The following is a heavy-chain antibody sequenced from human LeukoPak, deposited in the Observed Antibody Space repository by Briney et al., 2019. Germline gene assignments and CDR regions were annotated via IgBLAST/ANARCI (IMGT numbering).Heavy chain of an antibody. D-gene: IGHD4-17*01. V-gene: IGHV3-30-3*01. Sequence: GRSLRLSCAASGFTVSSYAMHWVRQAPGKGLEWVAVISYDGSNKYYADSVKGRFTISRDNSKNTLYLQMNSLRAEDTAVYYCARDKGGLYGDYDWGQGTLVTVSS. J-gene: IGHJ4*02. CDR3: ARDKGGLYGDYD. CDR1: GFTVSSYA. CDR2: ISYDGSNK.